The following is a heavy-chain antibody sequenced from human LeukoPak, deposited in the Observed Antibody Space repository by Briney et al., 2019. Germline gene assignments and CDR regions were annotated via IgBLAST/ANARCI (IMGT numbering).Heavy chain of an antibody. V-gene: IGHV3-23*01. CDR2: ISAGGGST. J-gene: IGHJ5*02. CDR1: GFTFSSYA. Sequence: GGSLRLSCAASGFTFSSYAMSWVRQAPGKGLEWVSAISAGGGSTYYADSVKGRFTISRDNSKNTLYLQMNSLRAEDTAVYNCAKGGFTGWFDPWGQGTLVTVSS. CDR3: AKGGFTGWFDP. D-gene: IGHD3-10*01.